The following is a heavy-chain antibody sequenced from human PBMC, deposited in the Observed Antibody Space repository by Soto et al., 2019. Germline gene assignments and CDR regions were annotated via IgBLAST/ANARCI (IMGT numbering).Heavy chain of an antibody. CDR1: GGSFSGYY. Sequence: SETLSLTCAVYGGSFSGYYLSWIRQPPGKGLEWIGEINHSGSTNYNPSLKSRVTISVDTSKNQFSLKLSSVTAADTAVYYCAREPHYYYYYYMDVWGKGTTVTVSS. J-gene: IGHJ6*03. CDR2: INHSGST. CDR3: AREPHYYYYYYMDV. V-gene: IGHV4-34*01.